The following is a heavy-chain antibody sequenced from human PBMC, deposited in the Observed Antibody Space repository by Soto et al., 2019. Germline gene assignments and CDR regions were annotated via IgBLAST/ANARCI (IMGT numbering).Heavy chain of an antibody. Sequence: GAAVKVSCKASGFTFTSSAVQWGRQARGQRLEWIGWIVVGSGNTNYAQKFQERVTITRDMSTSTAYMELSSLRSEDTAGYYCAADPRSSSWPFYWGQGTLVTVSS. CDR3: AADPRSSSWPFY. J-gene: IGHJ4*02. CDR2: IVVGSGNT. V-gene: IGHV1-58*01. D-gene: IGHD6-6*01. CDR1: GFTFTSSA.